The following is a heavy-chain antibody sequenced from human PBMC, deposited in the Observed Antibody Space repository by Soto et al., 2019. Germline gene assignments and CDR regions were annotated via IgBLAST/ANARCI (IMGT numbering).Heavy chain of an antibody. CDR2: ISGSGGST. Sequence: EVQLLESGGGLVQPGGSLRLSCAASGFTFSSYAMSWVRQAPGKGLEWVSAISGSGGSTYYADSVKGRFTISRDNSKNTLYLQMNSLRAEDTAVYYCAKGGVLTGSRHYYYYGMDVWGQGTTVTVSS. J-gene: IGHJ6*02. D-gene: IGHD3-9*01. CDR1: GFTFSSYA. V-gene: IGHV3-23*01. CDR3: AKGGVLTGSRHYYYYGMDV.